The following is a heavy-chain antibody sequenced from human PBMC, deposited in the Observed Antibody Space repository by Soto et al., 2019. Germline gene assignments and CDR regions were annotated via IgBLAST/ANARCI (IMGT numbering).Heavy chain of an antibody. CDR2: ISSSSSYI. CDR3: ARGPATYDRTYFGY. J-gene: IGHJ4*02. Sequence: GGSLRLSCAASGFTFSSYSMNWVRQAPGKGLEWVSSISSSSSYIYYADSVKGRFTISRDNAKNSLYLQMNSLRAEDTAVYYCARGPATYDRTYFGYWGQGTLVTVSS. D-gene: IGHD5-12*01. V-gene: IGHV3-21*01. CDR1: GFTFSSYS.